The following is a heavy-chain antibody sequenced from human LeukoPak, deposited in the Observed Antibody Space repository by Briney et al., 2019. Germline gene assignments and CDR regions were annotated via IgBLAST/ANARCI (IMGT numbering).Heavy chain of an antibody. CDR3: AKASSTSIYYYYGMDV. Sequence: GGSLRLSCVASGFTFNYIWMTWVRQAPGKGLEWVGRIKSKTDGGAIDYAAPVKGRFSISRDDSKKTVYLQMNSLEAEDTAVYYCAKASSTSIYYYYGMDVWGQGTTVTVSS. V-gene: IGHV3-15*01. CDR1: GFTFNYIW. J-gene: IGHJ6*02. CDR2: IKSKTDGGAI. D-gene: IGHD2-2*01.